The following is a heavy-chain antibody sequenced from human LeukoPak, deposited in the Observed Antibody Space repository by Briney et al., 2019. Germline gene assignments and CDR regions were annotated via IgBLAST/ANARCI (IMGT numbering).Heavy chain of an antibody. CDR3: ARAYYDFWSGYHTMYNWFDP. J-gene: IGHJ5*02. V-gene: IGHV4-4*07. D-gene: IGHD3-3*01. CDR2: IYTSGST. CDR1: GGSISSYY. Sequence: SETLSLTCTVSGGSISSYYWSWIRQPAGKGLEWIGRIYTSGSTNYNPSLKSRVTMSVDTSKNQFSLKLSSVTAADTAVYYCARAYYDFWSGYHTMYNWFDPWGQGTLVTVPS.